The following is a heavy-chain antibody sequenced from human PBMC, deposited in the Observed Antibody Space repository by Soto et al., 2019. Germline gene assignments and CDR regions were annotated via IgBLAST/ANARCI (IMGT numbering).Heavy chain of an antibody. CDR1: GRSFSGYY. V-gene: IGHV4-34*01. Sequence: QVQLQQWGAGLLKPSETLSLTCAVYGRSFSGYYWTWIRQPPATGLEWIGEINHSGSTNYNPSLKSRVTISVDTSKNQFSLKLTSVTAADTAVYYCARDKITGLFDYWGQGTLVTVSS. D-gene: IGHD2-8*02. CDR3: ARDKITGLFDY. CDR2: INHSGST. J-gene: IGHJ4*02.